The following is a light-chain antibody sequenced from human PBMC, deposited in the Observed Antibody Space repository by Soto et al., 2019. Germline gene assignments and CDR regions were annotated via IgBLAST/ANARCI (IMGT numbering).Light chain of an antibody. V-gene: IGLV2-14*01. Sequence: QSALTQPASVSGSPGQSITISCTGTSSDVGGYNYVSWYQQHPSKAPKLMIYEVSNRPSGVSNRFSGSKSGNTASLTISGLQAEDEADYYCSSYTSGSTGVFGGGTKLTVL. CDR2: EVS. CDR3: SSYTSGSTGV. CDR1: SSDVGGYNY. J-gene: IGLJ3*02.